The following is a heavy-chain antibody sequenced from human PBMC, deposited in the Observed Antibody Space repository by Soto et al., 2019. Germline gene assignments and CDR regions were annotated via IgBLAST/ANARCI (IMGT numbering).Heavy chain of an antibody. V-gene: IGHV1-69*01. CDR1: GGTFSSYA. CDR3: ARPQGSSTSLELYYYYYYGMDV. CDR2: IIPISETT. J-gene: IGHJ6*02. Sequence: QVQLVQSGAEVKKPGSSVKVSCKASGGTFSSYAISWVRQAPGQGLEWMGGIIPISETTNYAQKFQGRVTITADEYTSTAYMELSRLRSEDTDVYYCARPQGSSTSLELYYYYYYGMDVWGQGTTVTVSS. D-gene: IGHD2-2*01.